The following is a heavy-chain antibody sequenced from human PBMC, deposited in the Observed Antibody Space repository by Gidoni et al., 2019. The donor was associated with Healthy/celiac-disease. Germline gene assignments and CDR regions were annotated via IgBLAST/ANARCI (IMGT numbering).Heavy chain of an antibody. V-gene: IGHV4-39*01. CDR2: IYYSVST. Sequence: QLQLQESGPGLVKPSETLSLTCTVSGGSISSSSYYCGWIRQPPGKGLEWIGSIYYSVSTYYNPSLKSRVTISVDTSKNQFSLKLSSVTAADTAVYYCARLRYGTLDYWGQGTLVTVSS. CDR3: ARLRYGTLDY. D-gene: IGHD1-1*01. J-gene: IGHJ4*02. CDR1: GGSISSSSYY.